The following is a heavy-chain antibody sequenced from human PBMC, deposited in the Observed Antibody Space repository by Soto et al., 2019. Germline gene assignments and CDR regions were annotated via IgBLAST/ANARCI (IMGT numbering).Heavy chain of an antibody. Sequence: QVQLQESGPGLVKPSETLSLTCTVSGGSISSYYWSWIRQPPGKGLEGIGYIYYSGSTNYNPSLKSGVTISVDTSKNKFALKLSSVTAADEAVYYCASGRGHSYGSFDYWGQGTLVTVSS. J-gene: IGHJ4*02. CDR1: GGSISSYY. CDR3: ASGRGHSYGSFDY. V-gene: IGHV4-59*01. CDR2: IYYSGST. D-gene: IGHD5-18*01.